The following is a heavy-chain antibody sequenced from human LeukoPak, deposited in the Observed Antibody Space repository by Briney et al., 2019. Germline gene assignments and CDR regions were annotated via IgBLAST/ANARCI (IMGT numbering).Heavy chain of an antibody. CDR2: IYDSGST. CDR3: AKGGSTNFYYGDV. Sequence: SETLSLTCSVSGGSMTNLYWTWIRQPPGKGLEWIGDIYDSGSTRYNTSLESRVTISVDTSKNQFSLKLSSVTAADTAVYYCAKGGSTNFYYGDVWGQGTTDTVSS. CDR1: GGSMTNLY. V-gene: IGHV4-59*01. D-gene: IGHD2/OR15-2a*01. J-gene: IGHJ6*02.